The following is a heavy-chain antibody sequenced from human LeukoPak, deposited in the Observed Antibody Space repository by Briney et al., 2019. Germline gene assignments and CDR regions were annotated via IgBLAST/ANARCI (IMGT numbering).Heavy chain of an antibody. CDR1: GFTFSSYA. J-gene: IGHJ3*02. D-gene: IGHD3-22*01. Sequence: GGSLRLSCAASGFTFSSYAMHGVRQAPGRGLGWVAGISYVGSNKYYADSVKVRFTISRDNSKNPLYLQMNSLRAEDTAVYYCARDQLYCYDSSGYSDAFAIWGQRTMVTVSS. V-gene: IGHV3-30*04. CDR2: ISYVGSNK. CDR3: ARDQLYCYDSSGYSDAFAI.